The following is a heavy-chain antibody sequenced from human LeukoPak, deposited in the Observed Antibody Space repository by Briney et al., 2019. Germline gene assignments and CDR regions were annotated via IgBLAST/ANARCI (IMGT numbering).Heavy chain of an antibody. J-gene: IGHJ4*02. Sequence: SETLSLTCTVSGGSISSYYWSWIRQPPGKGLEWIGYIYYSGSTNYNPSLKSRVTISVDTSKNQFSLKLSSVTAADTAVYYCARVTSYGDYASFDYWGQGTLVTVSS. CDR2: IYYSGST. CDR3: ARVTSYGDYASFDY. CDR1: GGSISSYY. D-gene: IGHD4-17*01. V-gene: IGHV4-59*01.